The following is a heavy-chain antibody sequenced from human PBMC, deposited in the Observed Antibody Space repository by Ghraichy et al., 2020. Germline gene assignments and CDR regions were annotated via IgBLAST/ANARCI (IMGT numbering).Heavy chain of an antibody. CDR3: ARDKTGYSSSTYYGMDV. V-gene: IGHV1-46*01. J-gene: IGHJ6*02. Sequence: ASVKVSCKASGYTFTSYYMHWVRQAPGQGLEWMGIINPSGGSTSYAQKFQGRVTMTRDTSTSTVYMELSSLRSEDTAVYYCARDKTGYSSSTYYGMDVWGQGTTVTVSS. CDR1: GYTFTSYY. CDR2: INPSGGST. D-gene: IGHD6-13*01.